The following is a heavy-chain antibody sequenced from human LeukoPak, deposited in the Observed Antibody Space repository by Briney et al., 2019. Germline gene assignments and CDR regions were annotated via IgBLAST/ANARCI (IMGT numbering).Heavy chain of an antibody. CDR2: ISGSGGTT. J-gene: IGHJ6*03. Sequence: GGSLRLSCAASGFTFSSYAMSWVRQAPGKGLEWISAISGSGGTTHYADSVKGRFTISRDNSKSTLLLQMNSLRAEDTAVYYCAKLSGSVASYYMDVWGKGTTVTISS. CDR3: AKLSGSVASYYMDV. D-gene: IGHD1-26*01. CDR1: GFTFSSYA. V-gene: IGHV3-23*01.